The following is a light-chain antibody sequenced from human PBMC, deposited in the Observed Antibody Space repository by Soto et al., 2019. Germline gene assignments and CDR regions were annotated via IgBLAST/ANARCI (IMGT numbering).Light chain of an antibody. CDR2: ETS. Sequence: EIVLTQSPGTLSLSPGERATLSCRASQGFSSSYLAWYQQKPGQAPRLLIYETSSRATGIPDRFSGSGSGTDFTLTISSLEPEDFAVYYCQQRSNWPQITFGQGTRLEIK. CDR1: QGFSSSY. V-gene: IGKV3D-20*02. CDR3: QQRSNWPQIT. J-gene: IGKJ5*01.